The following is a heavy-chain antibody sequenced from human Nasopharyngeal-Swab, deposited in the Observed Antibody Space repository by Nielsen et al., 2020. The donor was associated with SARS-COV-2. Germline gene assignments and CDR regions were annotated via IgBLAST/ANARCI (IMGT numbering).Heavy chain of an antibody. V-gene: IGHV2-5*04. CDR1: GFPLSPSGVG. J-gene: IGHJ5*02. D-gene: IGHD6-13*01. Sequence: SGPTLAQPTETLRLTCTFSGFPLSPSGVGVGWIRQPPGKALEWLALIYWHDERRYRPSLKSRLTISKDTSKNQVVLTMTNMDPVDTGTYYCVHAGDSSSVRFDPWGQGTLVTVSS. CDR2: IYWHDER. CDR3: VHAGDSSSVRFDP.